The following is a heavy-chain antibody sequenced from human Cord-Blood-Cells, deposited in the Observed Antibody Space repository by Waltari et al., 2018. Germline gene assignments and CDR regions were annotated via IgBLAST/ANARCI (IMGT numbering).Heavy chain of an antibody. CDR3: ARGGGRRSGWYLRDDAFDI. V-gene: IGHV4-34*01. CDR2: INHSGST. D-gene: IGHD6-19*01. Sequence: QVQLQQWGAGLLKPSETLSLTCAVYGGSFSGYYWSWIRQPPGKGLEWIGEINHSGSTNDNPSLKSRVTISVDTSKNQFSLKLSSVTAADTAVYYCARGGGRRSGWYLRDDAFDIWGQGTMVTVSS. CDR1: GGSFSGYY. J-gene: IGHJ3*02.